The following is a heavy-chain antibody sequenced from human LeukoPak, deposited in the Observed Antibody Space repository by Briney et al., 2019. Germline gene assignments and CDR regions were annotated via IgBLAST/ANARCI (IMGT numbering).Heavy chain of an antibody. CDR3: ARRGYSGYDPSYYYMDV. Sequence: SETLSLTCTVSGGSISSYYWSWIRQPPGKGPEWIGYIYYSGSTNYNPSLKSRVTISVDTSKNQFSLKLSSVSAADTAVYYCARRGYSGYDPSYYYMDVWGKGTTVTVSS. D-gene: IGHD5-12*01. V-gene: IGHV4-59*08. CDR2: IYYSGST. CDR1: GGSISSYY. J-gene: IGHJ6*03.